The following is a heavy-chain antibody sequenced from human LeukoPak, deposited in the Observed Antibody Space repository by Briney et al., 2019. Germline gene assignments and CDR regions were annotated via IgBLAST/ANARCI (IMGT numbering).Heavy chain of an antibody. V-gene: IGHV3-20*04. CDR3: ARNKHYYDSSNYV. J-gene: IGHJ4*02. Sequence: GGSLRLSCAAPGFTFNDYGMSWVRHGPGKGLEWVSGINWNGGTTGYADSVRGRFTISRDNAKNSLYLQMNSLRAEDTVLYYCARNKHYYDSSNYVWGQGTLVTVSS. CDR2: INWNGGTT. CDR1: GFTFNDYG. D-gene: IGHD3-22*01.